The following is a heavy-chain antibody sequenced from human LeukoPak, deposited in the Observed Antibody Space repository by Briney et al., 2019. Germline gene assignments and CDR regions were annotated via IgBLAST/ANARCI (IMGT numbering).Heavy chain of an antibody. CDR3: ARDQWGYYDSSGYYYFDY. V-gene: IGHV4-4*07. CDR1: GGSISSYY. CDR2: IYTSGST. Sequence: PSETLSLTCTVSGGSISSYYWSWIRQPAGGGLEGIGRIYTSGSTNYNPSRKSRGTMSVDTSKNQFSMKLSSVPAADTAVYYCARDQWGYYDSSGYYYFDYWGQGTLVTVSS. J-gene: IGHJ4*02. D-gene: IGHD3-22*01.